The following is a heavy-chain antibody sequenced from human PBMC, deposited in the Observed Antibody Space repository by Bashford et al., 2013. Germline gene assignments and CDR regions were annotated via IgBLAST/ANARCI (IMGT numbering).Heavy chain of an antibody. D-gene: IGHD3-3*01. CDR3: ARVGYYGSSLDY. Sequence: VRQAPGKGLEWVANINHDGYQTHYLDSLKGRFTISRDNAKNSMYLQMDSLRVEDTAVYFCARVGYYGSSLDYWGQGTPVTVSS. J-gene: IGHJ4*02. V-gene: IGHV3-7*01. CDR2: INHDGYQT.